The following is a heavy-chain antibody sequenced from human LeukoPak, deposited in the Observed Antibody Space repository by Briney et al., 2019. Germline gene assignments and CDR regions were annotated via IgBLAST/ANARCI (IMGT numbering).Heavy chain of an antibody. CDR1: GFSFDDNA. CDR3: AKYNQRGWYPH. CDR2: ISGDGATT. D-gene: IGHD2-15*01. V-gene: IGHV3-43*02. J-gene: IGHJ1*01. Sequence: GGSLRLPCAASGFSFDDNAMYRVRQAPGKGLEWVSLISGDGATTYYADSVKGRFNISRDNSKSSLYLQMNSLRSEDTALYYCAKYNQRGWYPHWGQGTLVTVSS.